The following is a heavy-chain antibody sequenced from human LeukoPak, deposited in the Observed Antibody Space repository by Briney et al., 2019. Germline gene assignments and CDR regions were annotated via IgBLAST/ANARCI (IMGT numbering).Heavy chain of an antibody. CDR3: ARAHDSSGYYAADFDC. D-gene: IGHD3-22*01. V-gene: IGHV3-21*01. CDR2: ISSSSSYI. Sequence: GGSLRLSCAASGFTFSSYSMNWVRQAPGKGLEWVSSISSSSSYIYYADSVKGRFTISRDNAKNSLYLQMNSLRAEDTAVYYCARAHDSSGYYAADFDCWGQGTLVTVSS. J-gene: IGHJ4*02. CDR1: GFTFSSYS.